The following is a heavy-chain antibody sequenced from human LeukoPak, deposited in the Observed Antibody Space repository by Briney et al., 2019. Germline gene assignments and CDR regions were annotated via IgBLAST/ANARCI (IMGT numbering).Heavy chain of an antibody. CDR3: TRGGRNTSYYWYY. CDR2: IKRDGVET. V-gene: IGHV3-7*01. Sequence: PGGSLRLSCAASGFTFSSYWMTWVRQGPGKGLEWVATIKRDGVETYYVDSVRGRFTISRDNAENSVYLRMNNLRDEDTAVYYCTRGGRNTSYYWYYWGQGTLVTVSS. D-gene: IGHD1-26*01. CDR1: GFTFSSYW. J-gene: IGHJ4*02.